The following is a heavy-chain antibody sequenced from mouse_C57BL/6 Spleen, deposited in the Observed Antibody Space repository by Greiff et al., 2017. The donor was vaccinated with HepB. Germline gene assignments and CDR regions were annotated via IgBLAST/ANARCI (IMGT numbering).Heavy chain of an antibody. CDR3: ARREGSTLDY. J-gene: IGHJ2*01. CDR2: ISSGGSYT. Sequence: DVKLVESGGDLVKPGGSLKLSCAASGFTFSSYGMSWVRQTPDKRLERVATISSGGSYTYYPDSVKGRFTISRDNAKNTLYLQMSSLKSEDTAMYYCARREGSTLDYWGQGTTLTVSS. V-gene: IGHV5-6*02. CDR1: GFTFSSYG. D-gene: IGHD1-1*01.